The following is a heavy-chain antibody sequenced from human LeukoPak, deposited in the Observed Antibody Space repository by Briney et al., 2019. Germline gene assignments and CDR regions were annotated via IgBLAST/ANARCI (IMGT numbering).Heavy chain of an antibody. D-gene: IGHD3-22*01. V-gene: IGHV4-34*01. J-gene: IGHJ5*02. CDR2: INHSGST. CDR3: ARSDYYYDSSGYRDWFDP. Sequence: SETLSLTCAVYGGSFSGYYWSWIRQPPGKGLEWIGEINHSGSTNHNPSLKSRVTISVDTSKNQFSLKLSSVTAADTAVYYCARSDYYYDSSGYRDWFDPWGQGTLVTVSS. CDR1: GGSFSGYY.